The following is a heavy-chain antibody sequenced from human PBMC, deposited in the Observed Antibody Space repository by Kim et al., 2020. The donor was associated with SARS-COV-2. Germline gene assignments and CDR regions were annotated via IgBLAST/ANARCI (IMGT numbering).Heavy chain of an antibody. Sequence: YYADSVKGRFTISRDNSRTTVSLQMSTPSVEDTAVYYCVRVLNSGAHGDYWGQGTLVTVPS. D-gene: IGHD1-7*01. V-gene: IGHV3-33*01. CDR3: VRVLNSGAHGDY. J-gene: IGHJ4*02.